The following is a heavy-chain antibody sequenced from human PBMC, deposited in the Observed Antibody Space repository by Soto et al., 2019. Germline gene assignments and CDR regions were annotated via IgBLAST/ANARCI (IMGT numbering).Heavy chain of an antibody. V-gene: IGHV4-4*02. J-gene: IGHJ4*02. CDR2: IYRTGST. D-gene: IGHD1-7*01. Sequence: GTLSLTCAVSGGSFTSNNWWTWVRQPPGQGLEWIGEIYRTGSTNYNPSLKSRVTISLDKSENQFSLKVTSLTAADTAVYYCASRDPGTSVDYWGQGTLVTV. CDR3: ASRDPGTSVDY. CDR1: GGSFTSNNW.